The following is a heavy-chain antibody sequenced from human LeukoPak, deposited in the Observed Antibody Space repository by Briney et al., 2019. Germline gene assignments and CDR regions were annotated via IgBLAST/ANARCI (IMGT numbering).Heavy chain of an antibody. Sequence: GGSLRLTCTVSGFILSDFDMNWVRQVPGKGLEWVSYIDAGSRTTYYADPVKGRFTVSRDNAKNSLYLQINSLRAKDTAVYYCSRGREGFGWGQGTLVTVSS. CDR2: IDAGSRTT. CDR3: SRGREGFG. V-gene: IGHV3-48*01. CDR1: GFILSDFD. J-gene: IGHJ4*02. D-gene: IGHD5-24*01.